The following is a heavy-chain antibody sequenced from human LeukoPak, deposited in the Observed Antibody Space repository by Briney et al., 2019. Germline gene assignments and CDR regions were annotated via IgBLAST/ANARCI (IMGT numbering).Heavy chain of an antibody. Sequence: GSLRLSCAASGFTFSSYAMSWVRQPPGKGLEWIGSIYYSGSAYYNPSRKSRVTISVDTSKNQFSLKLSSVTAADTAVYYCARVRGGYSSSWGQGTLVTVSS. J-gene: IGHJ4*02. CDR1: GFTFSSYA. CDR3: ARVRGGYSSS. D-gene: IGHD6-13*01. CDR2: IYYSGSA. V-gene: IGHV4-38-2*01.